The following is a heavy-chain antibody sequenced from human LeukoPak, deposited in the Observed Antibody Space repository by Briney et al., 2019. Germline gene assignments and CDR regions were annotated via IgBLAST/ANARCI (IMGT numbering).Heavy chain of an antibody. Sequence: GGSLRLSCAASGFTFSSYAMSWVRQAPGKGLEWVSYISSSGSTIYYADSVKGRFTISRDNAKNSLYLQMNSLRAEDTAVYYCARDGYSGGCSGGSCYGFQPTHYYYGMDVWGQGTTVTVSS. V-gene: IGHV3-48*04. CDR1: GFTFSSYA. CDR3: ARDGYSGGCSGGSCYGFQPTHYYYGMDV. CDR2: ISSSGSTI. D-gene: IGHD2-15*01. J-gene: IGHJ6*02.